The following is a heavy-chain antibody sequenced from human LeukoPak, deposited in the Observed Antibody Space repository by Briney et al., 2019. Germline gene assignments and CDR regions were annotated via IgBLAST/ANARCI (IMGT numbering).Heavy chain of an antibody. D-gene: IGHD2-2*01. CDR1: GGSISSYY. V-gene: IGHV4-59*01. CDR2: IYYSGST. J-gene: IGHJ2*01. Sequence: SETLSLTCTVSGGSISSYYWSWIRQPPGKGLEWIGYIYYSGSTNYNPSLKSRVTISVDTSKNQFSLKLSSVTAADTAVYYCARDPTQSTIYQLLPHWYFDLWGRGTLVTVSS. CDR3: ARDPTQSTIYQLLPHWYFDL.